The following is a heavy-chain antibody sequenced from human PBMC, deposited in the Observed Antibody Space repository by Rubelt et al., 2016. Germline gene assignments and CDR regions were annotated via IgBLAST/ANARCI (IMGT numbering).Heavy chain of an antibody. CDR3: ARSSSWYYFDF. Sequence: QVQLVQSGAEVKKPGASMKVSCKASGYTFIDYYIHWVRQAPGQGLEWMGRINPNGGGTNYPQKFQGRGTMTGETSISTAYMELSRLGSDDTAVYFCARSSSWYYFDFWGQGTLVTVSS. V-gene: IGHV1-2*06. D-gene: IGHD3-10*01. CDR2: INPNGGGT. CDR1: GYTFIDYY. J-gene: IGHJ4*02.